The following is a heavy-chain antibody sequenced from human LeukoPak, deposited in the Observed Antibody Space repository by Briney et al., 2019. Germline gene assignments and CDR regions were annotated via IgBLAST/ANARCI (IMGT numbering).Heavy chain of an antibody. CDR1: SGSIDNEH. CDR2: TLYGGSN. D-gene: IGHD3-3*01. J-gene: IGHJ4*02. V-gene: IGHV4-59*12. Sequence: SETLSLTCSVSSGSIDNEHWCWVRQPPGKGLEWIGHTLYGGSNKFNPSLKSRVTISVDRSKNQSSLTLISVTAADTAVYYCVSLLFGGAGRGNWGQGSLVTVSS. CDR3: VSLLFGGAGRGN.